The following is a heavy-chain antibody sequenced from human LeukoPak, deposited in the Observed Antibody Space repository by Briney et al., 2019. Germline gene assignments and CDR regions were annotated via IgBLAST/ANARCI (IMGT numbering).Heavy chain of an antibody. CDR1: GGSFSGYY. CDR3: ARGRGYVLRLLEWLV. J-gene: IGHJ4*02. Sequence: SETLSLTCAVYGGSFSGYYWSWLRQPPGNGLEWIGEINHSGSTNYNPSLKSRVTISVDTSKNQFSLKLSSVTAADTAVYYCARGRGYVLRLLEWLVWGQGTLVTVSS. D-gene: IGHD3-3*01. V-gene: IGHV4-34*01. CDR2: INHSGST.